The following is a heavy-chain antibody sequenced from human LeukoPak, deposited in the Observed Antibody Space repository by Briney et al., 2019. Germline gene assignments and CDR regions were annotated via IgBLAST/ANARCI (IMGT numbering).Heavy chain of an antibody. CDR3: ARDPVGDYRFDY. J-gene: IGHJ4*02. CDR2: ISYDGSNK. V-gene: IGHV3-30-3*01. Sequence: GKSLRLSCAASGFTFSSYAMHWVRQAPGKGLEWVAVISYDGSNKYYAGSVKGRFTISRDNSKNTLYLQMNSLRAEDTAVYYCARDPVGDYRFDYWGQGTLVTVSS. D-gene: IGHD4-17*01. CDR1: GFTFSSYA.